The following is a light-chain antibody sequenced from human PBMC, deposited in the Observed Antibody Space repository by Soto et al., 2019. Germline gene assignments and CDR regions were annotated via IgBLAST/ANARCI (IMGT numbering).Light chain of an antibody. V-gene: IGKV1-5*03. CDR1: QSISSW. CDR2: KAS. CDR3: QQYSSYPWT. J-gene: IGKJ1*01. Sequence: DIQMTQSPSTLSASVGDRVTITCRASQSISSWLAWYQQKPGKVPKFLIYKASSLESGVPSRFSGSGSGTEFTLTISSLQPDDFATYYCQQYSSYPWTFGQGTKVEIK.